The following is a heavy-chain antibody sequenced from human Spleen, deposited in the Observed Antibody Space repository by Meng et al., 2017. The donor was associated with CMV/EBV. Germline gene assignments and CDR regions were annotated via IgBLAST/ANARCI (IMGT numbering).Heavy chain of an antibody. CDR3: ARLDDSSGYWNSFDY. CDR1: GGSFSGYY. CDR2: INHSGST. D-gene: IGHD3-22*01. V-gene: IGHV4-34*01. J-gene: IGHJ4*02. Sequence: QAQRQQWGAGLLKPSETLSLTCAVYGGSFSGYYWSWIRQPPGKGLEWIGEINHSGSTNYNPSLKSRVTISVDTSKNQFSLKLSSVTAADTAVYYCARLDDSSGYWNSFDYWGQGTLVTVAS.